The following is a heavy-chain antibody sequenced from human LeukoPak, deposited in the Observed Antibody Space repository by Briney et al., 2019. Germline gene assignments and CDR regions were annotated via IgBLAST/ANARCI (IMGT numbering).Heavy chain of an antibody. CDR3: AIPPLSGTGSSRPLAGVDA. Sequence: PGGSLRLSCAASGFTFSSYSMNWVRQAPGKGLEWVSYIGSITDGITRYAESVKGRFTISRDNAKNSLYLQMNSLRAEDTAVYYCAIPPLSGTGSSRPLAGVDAWGQGTTVTVSS. V-gene: IGHV3-48*04. J-gene: IGHJ6*02. CDR1: GFTFSSYS. D-gene: IGHD3-10*01. CDR2: IGSITDGIT.